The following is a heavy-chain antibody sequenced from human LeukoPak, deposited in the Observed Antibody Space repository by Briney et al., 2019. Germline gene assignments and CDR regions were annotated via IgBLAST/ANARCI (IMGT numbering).Heavy chain of an antibody. CDR2: MGGSGGST. J-gene: IGHJ4*02. D-gene: IGHD6-13*01. Sequence: GGCLRLSCAASGFTFSSYAMSWVRQAPGKGLEWVSAMGGSGGSTYYADSVKGRFTISRDNSKNTLYLQMNSLRAEDTAVYYCAKDLGSSSWSSYFDYWGQGTLVTVSS. CDR3: AKDLGSSSWSSYFDY. V-gene: IGHV3-23*01. CDR1: GFTFSSYA.